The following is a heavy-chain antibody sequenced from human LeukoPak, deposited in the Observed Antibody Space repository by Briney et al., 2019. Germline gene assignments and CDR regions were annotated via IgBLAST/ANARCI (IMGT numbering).Heavy chain of an antibody. D-gene: IGHD1/OR15-1a*01. Sequence: SETLSLTCTVSGGSIRSSSYYWGWIRQPPGKGLEWIGCIYYTGSTYYNPSLKSRVTISVDTSKNQFSLKLSSVTAADTAVYYCARQNNRARDAFDIWGQGTMVTVSS. CDR3: ARQNNRARDAFDI. CDR1: GGSIRSSSYY. V-gene: IGHV4-39*01. J-gene: IGHJ3*02. CDR2: IYYTGST.